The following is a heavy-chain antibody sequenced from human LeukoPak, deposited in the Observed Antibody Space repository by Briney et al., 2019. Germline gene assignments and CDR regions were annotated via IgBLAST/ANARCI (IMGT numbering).Heavy chain of an antibody. J-gene: IGHJ4*01. Sequence: GGSLRLSCAASGFTFSNAWMSWVRQAPGKGLEWVGRIKSNTDGGTTDYAAPVKGRFTISRDDSKNTLYLQMNSLKTEDTAVYYCTTRYIRGFITSNTDQWGQGTLVTVSS. D-gene: IGHD3-10*01. CDR2: IKSNTDGGTT. CDR1: GFTFSNAW. CDR3: TTRYIRGFITSNTDQ. V-gene: IGHV3-15*01.